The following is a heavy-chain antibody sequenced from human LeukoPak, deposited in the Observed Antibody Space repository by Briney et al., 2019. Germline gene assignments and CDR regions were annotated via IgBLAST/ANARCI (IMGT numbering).Heavy chain of an antibody. Sequence: PRGSLRLSCAASGFTFSDYYMSWIRQAPGKGLEWISYISNSGSTIYYADSVKGRFTISRDNAKNSLFLQMNSLRADDTAVYYCARGRWQLVPFDYWGQGTLVTVSS. CDR2: ISNSGSTI. CDR3: ARGRWQLVPFDY. V-gene: IGHV3-11*04. D-gene: IGHD6-6*01. J-gene: IGHJ4*02. CDR1: GFTFSDYY.